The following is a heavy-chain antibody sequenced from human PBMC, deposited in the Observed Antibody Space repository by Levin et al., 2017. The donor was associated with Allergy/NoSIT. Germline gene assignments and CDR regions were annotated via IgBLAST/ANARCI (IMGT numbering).Heavy chain of an antibody. Sequence: GESLKISCAASGFIFSTYSMSWVRQAPGKGLEWVSYMSSTGDIRYADFVKGRFTISRDNAKNSLFLQMNSLRDDDTAVYYCAGGTGDGSGNYFYYFDYWGQGTLVTVSS. CDR2: MSSTGDI. CDR1: GFIFSTYS. V-gene: IGHV3-48*02. D-gene: IGHD3-10*01. J-gene: IGHJ4*02. CDR3: AGGTGDGSGNYFYYFDY.